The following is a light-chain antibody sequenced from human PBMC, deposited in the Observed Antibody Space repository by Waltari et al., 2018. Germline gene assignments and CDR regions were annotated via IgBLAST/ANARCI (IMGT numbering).Light chain of an antibody. V-gene: IGLV1-44*01. CDR3: STWDDSLNGQV. CDR2: GDD. Sequence: QSVLTQPPSASGSPGQRVIISCSGSSSNIGRNPVNWYQQLPGTAPTLLIYGDDQRPSGVPERFSGSKSGTSASLGITGLLAEDEAVYHCSTWDDSLNGQVFGGGSKVTVL. J-gene: IGLJ3*02. CDR1: SSNIGRNP.